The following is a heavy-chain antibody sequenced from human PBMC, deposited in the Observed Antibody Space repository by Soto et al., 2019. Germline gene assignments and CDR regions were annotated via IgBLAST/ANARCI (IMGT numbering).Heavy chain of an antibody. CDR1: GFTFSSYS. D-gene: IGHD6-13*01. V-gene: IGHV3-48*01. CDR2: ISSSSSTI. CDR3: TRHPAHIAGIGWFDS. J-gene: IGHJ5*02. Sequence: EVQLVESGGGLVQPGGSLRLSCAASGFTFSSYSMNWVRQAPGKGLEWVSYISSSSSTIYYADSVKGRITISRDNAKNSLYLKMNSLRAEDTDVNYCTRHPAHIAGIGWFDSWGQGSLVTVSS.